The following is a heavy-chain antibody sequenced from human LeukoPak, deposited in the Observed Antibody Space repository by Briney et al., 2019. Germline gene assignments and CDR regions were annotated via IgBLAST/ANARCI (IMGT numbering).Heavy chain of an antibody. Sequence: SETLSLTCAVHGGSFSSHYWSWIRQPPGKGLEWIGEFDHSGNTNYNPSLKSRVSMSADASKNQFSLRLSSVTAADTAVYYCARGESEWFGELSGYYFDYWGQGTLVTVSS. CDR2: FDHSGNT. CDR3: ARGESEWFGELSGYYFDY. CDR1: GGSFSSHY. D-gene: IGHD3-10*01. J-gene: IGHJ4*02. V-gene: IGHV4-34*01.